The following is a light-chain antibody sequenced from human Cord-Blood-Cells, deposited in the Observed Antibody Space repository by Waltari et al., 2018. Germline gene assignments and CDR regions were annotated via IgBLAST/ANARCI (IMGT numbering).Light chain of an antibody. CDR2: AAS. J-gene: IGKJ2*01. V-gene: IGKV1-27*01. CDR1: QGISNY. Sequence: DIRVTQSPSSLSASVGDRVTITCGASQGISNYLAWYQQKPGKVPKLLIYAASTLQSGVPSRCSGSGSGTDFTLTISSLQPEDVATYYCQKYNSAPYTFGQGTKLEIK. CDR3: QKYNSAPYT.